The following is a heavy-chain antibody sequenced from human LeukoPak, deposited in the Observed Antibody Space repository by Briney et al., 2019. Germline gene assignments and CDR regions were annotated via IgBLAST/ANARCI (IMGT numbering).Heavy chain of an antibody. V-gene: IGHV3-48*01. D-gene: IGHD4-11*01. CDR2: ISSSSSTI. J-gene: IGHJ4*02. CDR3: ASLPMTTLDY. Sequence: PGGSLRLSCAASGFTFSSYSMNWVRQAPGKGLEWVSYISSSSSTIYYADSVKGRFTISRDNAKNSLYLQMNSLRAEDTAVYYCASLPMTTLDYWGQGTLVTVSS. CDR1: GFTFSSYS.